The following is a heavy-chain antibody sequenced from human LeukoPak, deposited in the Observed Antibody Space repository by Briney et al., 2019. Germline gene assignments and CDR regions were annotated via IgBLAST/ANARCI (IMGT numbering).Heavy chain of an antibody. J-gene: IGHJ4*02. CDR2: ISSSSSTI. CDR1: GFSFSDYG. CDR3: ARGVYNWNDREVDY. D-gene: IGHD1-20*01. V-gene: IGHV3-48*01. Sequence: PGGSLRLFCAASGFSFSDYGMHWVRQAPGKGLEWVSYISSSSSTIYYADSVKGRLTISRDNVKNSLFLQMNSLRAEDTAVYYCARGVYNWNDREVDYWGQGTLVAVSS.